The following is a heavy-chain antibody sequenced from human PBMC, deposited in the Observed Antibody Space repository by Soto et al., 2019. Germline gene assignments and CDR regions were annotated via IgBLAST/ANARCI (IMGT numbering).Heavy chain of an antibody. V-gene: IGHV1-2*04. D-gene: IGHD3-9*01. CDR3: ARGGYYNEYYYYYYYMDV. J-gene: IGHJ6*03. CDR2: INPNSGGT. Sequence: GASVKVSCKASGYTFTGYYMHWVRQAPGQGLEWMGWINPNSGGTNYAQKLQGWVTMTRDTSISTAYMELSRLRSDDTAVYYCARGGYYNEYYYYYYYMDVWGKGTTVTVSS. CDR1: GYTFTGYY.